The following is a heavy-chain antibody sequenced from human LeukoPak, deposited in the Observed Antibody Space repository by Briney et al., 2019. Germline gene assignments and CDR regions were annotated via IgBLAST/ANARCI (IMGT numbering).Heavy chain of an antibody. Sequence: PSETLSLTCTVSGGSISSHYWSWIRQPPGKGLEWIGYIYYSGSTNYNPSLKSRVTISVDTSKNQFSLKLSSVTAADTAVYYCARVPYCSSTSCYVWFDPWGQGTLVTVSS. D-gene: IGHD2-2*01. CDR1: GGSISSHY. V-gene: IGHV4-59*11. CDR2: IYYSGST. CDR3: ARVPYCSSTSCYVWFDP. J-gene: IGHJ5*02.